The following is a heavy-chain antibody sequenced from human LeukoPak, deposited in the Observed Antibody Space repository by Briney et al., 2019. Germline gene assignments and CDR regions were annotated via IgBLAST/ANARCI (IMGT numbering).Heavy chain of an antibody. CDR3: ATGHSYGYDY. Sequence: GGSLRLSCAASGFTFSRYAMSWVRQPPGKGLVWVALVKGDGRTTIYADSVKGRFTISRDNAKNTLYLQMNSLRADDSGVYYCATGHSYGYDYWGQGVLVTVSS. CDR2: VKGDGRTT. V-gene: IGHV3-74*01. CDR1: GFTFSRYA. D-gene: IGHD5-18*01. J-gene: IGHJ4*02.